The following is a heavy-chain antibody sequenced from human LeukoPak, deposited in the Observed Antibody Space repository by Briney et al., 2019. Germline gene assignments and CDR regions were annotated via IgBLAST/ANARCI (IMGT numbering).Heavy chain of an antibody. V-gene: IGHV4-34*01. J-gene: IGHJ5*02. D-gene: IGHD4-23*01. CDR1: GGSFSGYY. CDR3: ARDRETTVGEGFDP. Sequence: PSETLSLTCAAYGGSFSGYYWSWIRHPPGKWLEWIGEINHSGSTNYNPSLKSRVTISVDTSKNQFSLKLSSVTAADTAVYYCARDRETTVGEGFDPWGQGTLVTVSS. CDR2: INHSGST.